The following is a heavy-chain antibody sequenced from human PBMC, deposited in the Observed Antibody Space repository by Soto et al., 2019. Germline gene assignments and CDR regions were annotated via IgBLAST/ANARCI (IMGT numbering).Heavy chain of an antibody. CDR3: ARVLGHYDFWSGYYYYYYYGMDV. CDR1: GGSFSGYY. Sequence: QVQLQQWGAGLLKPSETLSLTCAVYGGSFSGYYWSWIRQPPGKGLEWIGEINHSGSTNYNPSLKSRVTISVDPSKNQFSLKLSSVTAADTAVYYCARVLGHYDFWSGYYYYYYYGMDVWGQGTTVTVSS. V-gene: IGHV4-34*01. J-gene: IGHJ6*02. CDR2: INHSGST. D-gene: IGHD3-3*01.